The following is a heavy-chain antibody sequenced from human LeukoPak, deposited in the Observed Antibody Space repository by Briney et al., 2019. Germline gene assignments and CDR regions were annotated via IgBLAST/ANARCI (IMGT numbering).Heavy chain of an antibody. J-gene: IGHJ6*03. D-gene: IGHD4-11*01. V-gene: IGHV3-48*03. CDR1: GFTFSSYE. CDR3: ARVSTPTPYYYYYMDV. Sequence: GGSLRLSCAASGFTFSSYEMNWVRQAPGKGLEWVSYISSSGSTIYYADSVKGRFTISRDNAKNSLYLQMNSLRAEDTAVYYCARVSTPTPYYYYYMDVWGKGTTVTVSS. CDR2: ISSSGSTI.